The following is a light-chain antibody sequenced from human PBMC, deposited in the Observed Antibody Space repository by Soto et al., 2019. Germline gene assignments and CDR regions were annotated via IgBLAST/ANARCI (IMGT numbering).Light chain of an antibody. V-gene: IGKV1-39*01. Sequence: DIQMTQSPSSLSASVGDRVSITCRASQYIRTYLNWYQQKPGKAPKLLIYAASNLQSGVPSRFSGSGSGTEFTLTISSLQPEDFATYYCQQPYSTVRTFGQGTKVDIK. CDR1: QYIRTY. CDR3: QQPYSTVRT. CDR2: AAS. J-gene: IGKJ1*01.